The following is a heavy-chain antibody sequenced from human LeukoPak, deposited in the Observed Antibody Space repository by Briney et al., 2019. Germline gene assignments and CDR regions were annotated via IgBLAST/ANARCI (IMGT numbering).Heavy chain of an antibody. J-gene: IGHJ3*02. CDR2: ISYIGST. Sequence: SKTLSLTCAVSDDSFSSHYWTWIRQPPGKGLEWIGYISYIGSTNYNPSLKSRVTISIDTSKNQFSLELTSVTAADTAVYYCARDLVTVTKGFDIWGQGTMVSVSS. D-gene: IGHD4-17*01. V-gene: IGHV4-59*11. CDR3: ARDLVTVTKGFDI. CDR1: DDSFSSHY.